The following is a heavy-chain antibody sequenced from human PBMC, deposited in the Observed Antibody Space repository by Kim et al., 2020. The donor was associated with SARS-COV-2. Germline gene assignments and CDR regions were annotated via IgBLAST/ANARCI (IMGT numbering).Heavy chain of an antibody. J-gene: IGHJ2*01. V-gene: IGHV4-34*01. CDR1: GGSFSASS. CDR2: INHSGSS. CDR3: ARAYYDFWSAYYGWYFDL. D-gene: IGHD3-3*01. Sequence: SETLSLTCAFYGGSFSASSWSWIRQPPGEGLEWIGEINHSGSSNYNPSLKSRVSISLDTSKNQFSLRPTSVTAADTAVYYCARAYYDFWSAYYGWYFDLWGRGTLVTVSS.